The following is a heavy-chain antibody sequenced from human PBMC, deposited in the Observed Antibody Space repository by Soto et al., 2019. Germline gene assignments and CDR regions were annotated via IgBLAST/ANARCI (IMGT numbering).Heavy chain of an antibody. CDR1: GFSLSNARMG. V-gene: IGHV2-26*01. Sequence: QVTLKESGPVLVKPTETLTLTCTVSGFSLSNARMGVSWIRQPPGKALEWLAHIFSNDEKSYSTSLKSRLTISKDTSKSQVVLTMTNMDPVDTATYYCARIRAYINYVTMDYWGQGTLVTVSS. J-gene: IGHJ4*02. CDR2: IFSNDEK. D-gene: IGHD4-4*01. CDR3: ARIRAYINYVTMDY.